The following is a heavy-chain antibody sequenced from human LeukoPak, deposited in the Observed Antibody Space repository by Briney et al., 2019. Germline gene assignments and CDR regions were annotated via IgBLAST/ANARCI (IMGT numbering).Heavy chain of an antibody. Sequence: GGSLRLSCAASDFSFSSYSMTWVRQAPGKGLEWVSIISGGGDLTFYADSVEGRFTISRDNPKNTLYLQMNSLRAEDTAVYYCAKDRVYDILTLGYWGQGTLVTVSS. CDR1: DFSFSSYS. CDR2: ISGGGDLT. J-gene: IGHJ4*02. D-gene: IGHD3-9*01. V-gene: IGHV3-23*01. CDR3: AKDRVYDILTLGY.